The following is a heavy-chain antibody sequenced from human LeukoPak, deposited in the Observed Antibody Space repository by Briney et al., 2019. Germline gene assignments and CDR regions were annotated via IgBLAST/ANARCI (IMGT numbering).Heavy chain of an antibody. J-gene: IGHJ4*02. Sequence: GESLKISCQASGYSFTTHWIGWVRQMPGRGLEWLGIIYPGDSETKYSPSFQGQVTMSVDRSTNTTYLQWISLKASDTAMYYCARRLYGGRSIVYFDYWGRGTQVTVSS. CDR2: IYPGDSET. V-gene: IGHV5-51*01. D-gene: IGHD4-23*01. CDR1: GYSFTTHW. CDR3: ARRLYGGRSIVYFDY.